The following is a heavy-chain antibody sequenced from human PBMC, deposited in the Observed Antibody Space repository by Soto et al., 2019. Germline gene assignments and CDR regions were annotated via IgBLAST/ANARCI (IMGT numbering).Heavy chain of an antibody. CDR1: GYTFTSYG. Sequence: QVQLVQSGAEVKKPGASVKVSCKASGYTFTSYGIVWVRQAPGQGLEWMGWISAYNGNTNYAQKLQGRVTMTTDTSTSTAYMELRSLRSDDTAVYYCARMPTAAGTPWYYYYGMDVWGQGTTVTVSS. J-gene: IGHJ6*02. CDR3: ARMPTAAGTPWYYYYGMDV. CDR2: ISAYNGNT. D-gene: IGHD6-13*01. V-gene: IGHV1-18*01.